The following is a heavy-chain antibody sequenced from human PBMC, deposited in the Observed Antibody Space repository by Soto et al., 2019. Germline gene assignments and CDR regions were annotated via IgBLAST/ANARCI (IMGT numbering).Heavy chain of an antibody. J-gene: IGHJ6*02. Sequence: QVQLVQSGAAVKKPGSSVKVSCKASGGTFSSYAISWVRQSPGQGLEWMGGIIPIFGTANYAQKFQGRVTITADESTSTAYMELSSLRSEDTAVYYCSRDSDYGDGEDYGMDVWGQGTTVTVSS. CDR1: GGTFSSYA. CDR3: SRDSDYGDGEDYGMDV. V-gene: IGHV1-69*12. CDR2: IIPIFGTA. D-gene: IGHD4-17*01.